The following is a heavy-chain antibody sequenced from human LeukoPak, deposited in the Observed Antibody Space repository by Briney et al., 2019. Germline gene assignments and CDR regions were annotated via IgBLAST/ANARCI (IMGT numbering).Heavy chain of an antibody. D-gene: IGHD1-20*01. CDR3: ARASGITGTPYYYYMDV. J-gene: IGHJ6*03. V-gene: IGHV1-69*05. Sequence: ASVKVSCKASGGTFSSYAISWVRQAPGQGLEWMGGIIPIFGTANYAQKFQGRVTITTDESTSTAYMELSSLRSEDTAVYYCARASGITGTPYYYYMDVWGKGTTVTVSS. CDR1: GGTFSSYA. CDR2: IIPIFGTA.